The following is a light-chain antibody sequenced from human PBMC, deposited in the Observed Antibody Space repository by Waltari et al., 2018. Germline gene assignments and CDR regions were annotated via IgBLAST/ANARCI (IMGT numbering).Light chain of an antibody. CDR2: HSS. CDR3: CSNNEGHAHV. CDR1: LGTSNL. J-gene: IGLJ1*01. V-gene: IGLV2-23*01. Sequence: QSALTQPPSVSGTPGQAVTITCPGPLGTSNLVSWYPQLPGTVPKPILSHSSERPSGTSVRFSGSRSGNTASLTISGLQSDDEADYYCCSNNEGHAHVFGTGTRVTVL.